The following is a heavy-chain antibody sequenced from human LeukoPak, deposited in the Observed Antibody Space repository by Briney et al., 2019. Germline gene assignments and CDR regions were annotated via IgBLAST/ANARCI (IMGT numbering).Heavy chain of an antibody. CDR2: IHYSGNT. J-gene: IGHJ5*01. Sequence: PSETLSLTCSVSGGSISTYYWSWIRQPPGKGLEWIGYIHYSGNTNYNPSLKSRVTISVDTSKNQFSLKVGSVTAADTAVYYCAREGTAGTNLNWFDSWGQGTLVTVSS. CDR3: AREGTAGTNLNWFDS. D-gene: IGHD1-1*01. CDR1: GGSISTYY. V-gene: IGHV4-59*01.